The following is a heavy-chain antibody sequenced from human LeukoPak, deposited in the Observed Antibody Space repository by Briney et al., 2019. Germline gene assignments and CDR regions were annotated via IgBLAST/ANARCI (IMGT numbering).Heavy chain of an antibody. CDR3: ARHRGTRGGSSWSKYYFDY. D-gene: IGHD6-13*01. V-gene: IGHV4-39*01. CDR2: IFYTGST. CDR1: GDSISSRSYY. Sequence: SETLSLTCTVSGDSISSRSYYRGWIRQPPGTGLEWIGSIFYTGSTNYNPSLKSRVTISVDTSKNQFSLKLSSVTAADTAVYYCARHRGTRGGSSWSKYYFDYWGQGTLVTVSS. J-gene: IGHJ4*02.